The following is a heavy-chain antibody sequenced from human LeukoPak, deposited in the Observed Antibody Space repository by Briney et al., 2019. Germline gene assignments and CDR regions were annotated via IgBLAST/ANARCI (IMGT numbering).Heavy chain of an antibody. V-gene: IGHV5-10-1*01. J-gene: IGHJ4*02. CDR2: IDPSDSYT. CDR1: GYSFTSYW. Sequence: GESLRISCKGSGYSFTSYWISWVRQMPGKGLEWMGRIDPSDSYTNYSPSFQGHVTISADKSISTAYLQWSSLKASDTAMYYCASGLEGDYSFDYWGQGTLVTVSS. CDR3: ASGLEGDYSFDY. D-gene: IGHD4-17*01.